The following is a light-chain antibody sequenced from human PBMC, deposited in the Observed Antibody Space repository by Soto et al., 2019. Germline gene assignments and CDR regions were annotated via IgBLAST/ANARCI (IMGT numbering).Light chain of an antibody. Sequence: QSVLTQPPSVSGAPGQRVTISCTGSSSNIGAGYDVHWYQQLPGTAPKLLIYGNSNRPSRVPDRFSGSKSGTSASLAITGLQAEDEADYYCQSYDSSLSGFVFGGGTQLTVL. CDR3: QSYDSSLSGFV. J-gene: IGLJ2*01. V-gene: IGLV1-40*01. CDR1: SSNIGAGYD. CDR2: GNS.